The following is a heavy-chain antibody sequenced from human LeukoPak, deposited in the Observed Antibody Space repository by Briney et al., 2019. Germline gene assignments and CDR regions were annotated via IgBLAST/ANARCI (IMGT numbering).Heavy chain of an antibody. J-gene: IGHJ4*02. CDR3: ARAGFSTSRDF. CDR2: INEGGSEG. V-gene: IGHV3-7*03. D-gene: IGHD2-2*01. Sequence: GGSLRLSCAASGFTFSSYWMSWVRQAPGKGLEWVANINEGGSEGCYVDSLKGRFTISRDNAKNSLYLQMNSLRAEDTAVYYCARAGFSTSRDFWGQGTLVTVSS. CDR1: GFTFSSYW.